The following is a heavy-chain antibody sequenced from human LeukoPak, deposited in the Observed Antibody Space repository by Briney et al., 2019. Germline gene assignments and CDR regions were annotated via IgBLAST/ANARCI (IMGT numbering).Heavy chain of an antibody. CDR1: GYTFTSYG. CDR3: ARDKVLLWFGESIYYFDY. V-gene: IGHV1-18*01. CDR2: INPNSGGT. Sequence: ASVKVSCKASGYTFTSYGISWVRQAPGQGLEWMGLINPNSGGTNYAQKLQGRDTMTTDTSTSTAYMELRSLRSDDTAVYYCARDKVLLWFGESIYYFDYWGQGTLVTVCS. D-gene: IGHD3-10*01. J-gene: IGHJ4*02.